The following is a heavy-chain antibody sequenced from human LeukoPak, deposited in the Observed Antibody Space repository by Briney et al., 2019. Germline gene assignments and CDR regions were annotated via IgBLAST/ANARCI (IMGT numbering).Heavy chain of an antibody. Sequence: PSETLSLTCAVYGGSFSGYYWSWIRQPPGKGLEWIGEINHSGSTNYNPSLKSRVTISVDTSKNQFSLKLSSVTAADTAVYYCARVSSIAAAAIFDYWGQGTLVTVSS. D-gene: IGHD6-13*01. CDR2: INHSGST. CDR3: ARVSSIAAAAIFDY. V-gene: IGHV4-34*01. CDR1: GGSFSGYY. J-gene: IGHJ4*02.